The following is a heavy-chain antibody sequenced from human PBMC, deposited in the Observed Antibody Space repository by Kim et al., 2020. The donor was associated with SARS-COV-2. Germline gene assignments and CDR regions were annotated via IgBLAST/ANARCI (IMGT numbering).Heavy chain of an antibody. D-gene: IGHD5-18*01. CDR3: ARVKIQLYIQDAFDI. CDR2: INPNSGGT. CDR1: GYTFTGYY. Sequence: ASVKVSCKASGYTFTGYYMHWVRQAPGQGLELMGRINPNSGGTNYAQKFQGRVTMTRDTSISTAYMELSRLRSDDTAVYYCARVKIQLYIQDAFDIWGQGTMVTVSS. V-gene: IGHV1-2*06. J-gene: IGHJ3*02.